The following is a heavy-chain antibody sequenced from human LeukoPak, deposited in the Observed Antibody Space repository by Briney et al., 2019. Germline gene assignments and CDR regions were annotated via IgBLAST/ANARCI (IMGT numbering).Heavy chain of an antibody. CDR1: GGSFSGYY. CDR2: INHSGSI. D-gene: IGHD1-1*01. V-gene: IGHV4-34*01. Sequence: PSETLSLTCAVYGGSFSGYYWSWIRQPPGKGLEWIGEINHSGSINYNPSLKSRVTISVDTSKNQFSLKLSSVTAADTAVYYCARERRPGNWFDPWGQGTLVTVSS. J-gene: IGHJ5*02. CDR3: ARERRPGNWFDP.